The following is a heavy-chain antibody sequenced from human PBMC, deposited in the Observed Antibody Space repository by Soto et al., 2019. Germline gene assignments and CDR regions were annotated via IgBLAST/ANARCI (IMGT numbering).Heavy chain of an antibody. D-gene: IGHD3-22*01. V-gene: IGHV5-51*01. J-gene: IGHJ3*02. CDR1: GYSFTSYW. CDR3: ARPRSYHYDSSGYYNDAFDI. CDR2: IYPYDSDT. Sequence: GESLKISCKGSGYSFTSYWIGWVRQMPGKGLEWMGTIYPYDSDTRYSPSLQGQVTISVDKSISTAYVQWSSLKASDTAMYYCARPRSYHYDSSGYYNDAFDIRGEATMVTVS.